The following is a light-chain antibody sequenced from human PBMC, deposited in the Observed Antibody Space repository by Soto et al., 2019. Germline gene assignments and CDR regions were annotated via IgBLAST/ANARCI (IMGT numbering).Light chain of an antibody. J-gene: IGKJ1*01. CDR3: QQYNSQWT. CDR2: DAS. Sequence: DIQMTQSPSTLSASVGDRVTITCRASQSISSWLAWYQQKPGKAPKPLIYDASSLESGVPSRFSGSGSGTEFTLTISSLQPDDFATYYYQQYNSQWTFGQGTKVEIK. V-gene: IGKV1-5*01. CDR1: QSISSW.